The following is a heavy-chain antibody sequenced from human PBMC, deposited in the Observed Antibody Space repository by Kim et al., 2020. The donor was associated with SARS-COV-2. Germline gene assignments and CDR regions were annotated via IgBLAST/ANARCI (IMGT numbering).Heavy chain of an antibody. Sequence: SETLSLTCAVSGSSSGPHCTWIRQPPRKGLEWIGHSHLCGSANTNPSLSSQGSITTSTSTSQISLKLTSTTPAATDVDYYWWASSATGRFPSWAQGTVV. V-gene: IGHV4-34*04. D-gene: IGHD3-16*01. J-gene: IGHJ1*01. CDR2: SHLCGSA. CDR1: GSSSGPH. CDR3: WWASSATGRFPS.